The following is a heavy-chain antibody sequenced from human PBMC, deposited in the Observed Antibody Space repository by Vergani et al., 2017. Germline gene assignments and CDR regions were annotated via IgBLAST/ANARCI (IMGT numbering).Heavy chain of an antibody. Sequence: QVQLQESGPGLVKPSQTLSLTCAVSGVSISSGSFYWSWVRQSAGKGLEWIGRMYTNGTSNYNPSLKGRVTISPDASRNQFSLKLTSLTAADTAVYYCAKAAGGLGPWGQGTLVTVSS. D-gene: IGHD3-16*01. J-gene: IGHJ5*02. V-gene: IGHV4-61*02. CDR3: AKAAGGLGP. CDR1: GVSISSGSFY. CDR2: MYTNGTS.